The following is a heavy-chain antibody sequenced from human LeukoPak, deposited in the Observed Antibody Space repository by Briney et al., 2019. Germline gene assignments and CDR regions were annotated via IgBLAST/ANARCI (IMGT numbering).Heavy chain of an antibody. CDR2: IIPIFGTA. CDR1: GGTFSSYA. J-gene: IGHJ5*02. CDR3: ARLQGIAAAGT. V-gene: IGHV1-69*06. D-gene: IGHD6-13*01. Sequence: GASVKVSCRASGGTFSSYAISWVRQAPGQGLEWMGGIIPIFGTANYAQKFQGRVTITADKPTSTAYMELSSLRSEDTAVYYCARLQGIAAAGTWGQGTLVTVSS.